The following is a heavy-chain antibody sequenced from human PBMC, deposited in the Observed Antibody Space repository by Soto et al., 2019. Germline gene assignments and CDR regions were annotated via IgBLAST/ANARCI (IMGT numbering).Heavy chain of an antibody. CDR2: INAGNGNT. V-gene: IGHV1-3*01. J-gene: IGHJ6*02. CDR1: GYTFTSYA. Sequence: ASVKVSCKASGYTFTSYAMHWVRQAPGQRLEWMGWINAGNGNTKYSQKFQGRVTITRDTSASTAYMELSSLRSEDTAVYYRAREIGYCSGGSCRYYYGMDVWGQGTTVTVSS. D-gene: IGHD2-15*01. CDR3: AREIGYCSGGSCRYYYGMDV.